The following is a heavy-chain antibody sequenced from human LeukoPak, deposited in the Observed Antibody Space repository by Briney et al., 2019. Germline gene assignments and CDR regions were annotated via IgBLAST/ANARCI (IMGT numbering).Heavy chain of an antibody. CDR1: GFTFSSYG. V-gene: IGHV3-30*18. CDR2: ISNDGSKI. Sequence: GGSLRLSCAASGFTFSSYGVHWVRQAPGKGLEWVAVISNDGSKIYYTDSVKGRFTISRDNPKNTLYLQMNSLSAEDTAMYYCAQDRGGEQQLIQGFAYWGQGTPVTVSS. CDR3: AQDRGGEQQLIQGFAY. J-gene: IGHJ4*02. D-gene: IGHD6-13*01.